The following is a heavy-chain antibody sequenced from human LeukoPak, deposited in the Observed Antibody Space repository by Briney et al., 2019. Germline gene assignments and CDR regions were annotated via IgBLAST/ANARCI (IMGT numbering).Heavy chain of an antibody. CDR3: ARDSGERWLQLLLDY. CDR2: ISYDGSNK. D-gene: IGHD5-24*01. J-gene: IGHJ4*02. V-gene: IGHV3-30-3*01. Sequence: PGGSLRLSCAASGFTFSDYYMSWVRQAPGKGLEWVAVISYDGSNKYYADSVKGRFTISRDNSKNTLYLQMNSLRAEDTAVYYCARDSGERWLQLLLDYWGQGTLVTVSS. CDR1: GFTFSDYY.